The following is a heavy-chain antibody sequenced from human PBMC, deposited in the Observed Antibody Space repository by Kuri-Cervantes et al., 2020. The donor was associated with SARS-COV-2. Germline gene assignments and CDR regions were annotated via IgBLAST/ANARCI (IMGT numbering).Heavy chain of an antibody. J-gene: IGHJ1*01. CDR1: GFTVSSNY. CDR2: ISSDSSYI. V-gene: IGHV3-21*01. CDR3: ARDSDDDVWSGYSTAEYFQY. D-gene: IGHD3-3*01. Sequence: ETLSLTCAASGFTVSSNYMSWVRQAPGKGLEWVSSISSDSSYIHYADSVKGRFTISRDNAKNSLYLHMNSLRAEDTAVYYCARDSDDDVWSGYSTAEYFQYWGQGTLVTVSS.